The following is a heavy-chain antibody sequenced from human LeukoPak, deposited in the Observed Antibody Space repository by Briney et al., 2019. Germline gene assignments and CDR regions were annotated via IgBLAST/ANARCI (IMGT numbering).Heavy chain of an antibody. CDR3: ARDSLASIYYFDY. Sequence: GGSLRLSCAASGFTFSSYSMNWVRQAPGKGLEWVSSISSSSSYIYYADSVKGRFTISRDNAKNSLYLQMNSLRAEDTAEYYCARDSLASIYYFDYWGQGTLVTVSS. J-gene: IGHJ4*02. V-gene: IGHV3-21*01. D-gene: IGHD2-21*01. CDR1: GFTFSSYS. CDR2: ISSSSSYI.